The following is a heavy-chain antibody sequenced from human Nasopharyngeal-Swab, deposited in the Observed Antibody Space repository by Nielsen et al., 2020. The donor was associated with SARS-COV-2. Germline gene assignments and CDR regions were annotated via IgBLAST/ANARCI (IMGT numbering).Heavy chain of an antibody. CDR2: IIPILGIA. CDR1: GGTFSSYA. V-gene: IGHV1-69*04. CDR3: ARLGASSRMGTMIVVALYYFDY. D-gene: IGHD3-22*01. J-gene: IGHJ4*02. Sequence: SVKVSCKTSGGTFSSYAISWVRQAPGQGLEWMGRIIPILGIANYAQKFQGRVTITADKSTSTAYMELSSLRSEDTAVYYCARLGASSRMGTMIVVALYYFDYWGQGTLVTVSS.